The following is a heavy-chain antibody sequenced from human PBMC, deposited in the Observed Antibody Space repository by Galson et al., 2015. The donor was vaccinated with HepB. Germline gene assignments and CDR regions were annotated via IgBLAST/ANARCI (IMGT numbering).Heavy chain of an antibody. J-gene: IGHJ4*02. CDR2: IFWIVEN. D-gene: IGHD7-27*01. CDR1: GFSLSTSGVG. CDR3: AHSRKLGMNFDY. Sequence: PALVKPTQTLTLTCTFSGFSLSTSGVGVGWIRQPPGKPLEWLAPIFWIVENRYSPSLKTRLTITKDTSKNQVVLTMTNMDPVDTGTYYCAHSRKLGMNFDYWGQGTLVTVSS. V-gene: IGHV2-5*01.